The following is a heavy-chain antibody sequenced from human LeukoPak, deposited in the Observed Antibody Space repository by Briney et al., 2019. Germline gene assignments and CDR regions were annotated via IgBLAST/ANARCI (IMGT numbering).Heavy chain of an antibody. CDR2: IYTSGST. CDR3: ARRIRGSGWYFDL. Sequence: SETLSLTCTVSGGSISSHYWSWIRQPPGKGLEWIGYIYTSGSTNYNPSLKSRVTISVDTSKNQFSLKLSSVTAADTAVYYCARRIRGSGWYFDLWGRGTLVTVSS. J-gene: IGHJ2*01. V-gene: IGHV4-4*09. D-gene: IGHD6-19*01. CDR1: GGSISSHY.